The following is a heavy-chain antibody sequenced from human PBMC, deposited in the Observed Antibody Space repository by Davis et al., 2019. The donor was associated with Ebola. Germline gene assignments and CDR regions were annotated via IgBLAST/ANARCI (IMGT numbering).Heavy chain of an antibody. CDR1: GFTFSSYW. CDR3: ARRVSSRDWYFDL. J-gene: IGHJ2*01. CDR2: IKQDGSEK. V-gene: IGHV3-7*01. Sequence: GGSLRLSCAASGFTFSSYWMSWVRQAPGKGLEWVANIKQDGSEKYYVDSVKGRFTISRDNAKNSLYLQMNSLRDEDTAVYYCARRVSSRDWYFDLWGRGTLVTVSS. D-gene: IGHD6-13*01.